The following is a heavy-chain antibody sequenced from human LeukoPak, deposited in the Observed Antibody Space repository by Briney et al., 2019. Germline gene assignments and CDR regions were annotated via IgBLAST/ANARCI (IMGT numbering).Heavy chain of an antibody. CDR1: GFTFDDYA. V-gene: IGHV3-9*01. CDR3: AKAPDYGGNSYGWFDP. J-gene: IGHJ5*02. D-gene: IGHD4-23*01. Sequence: GRSLRLSCAASGFTFDDYAMHWVRQAPGKGLEWVSGISWNSGSVGYADSVKGRFTTSRDNAKTSLYLQMNSLRAEDTALYYCAKAPDYGGNSYGWFDPWGQGTLVTVSS. CDR2: ISWNSGSV.